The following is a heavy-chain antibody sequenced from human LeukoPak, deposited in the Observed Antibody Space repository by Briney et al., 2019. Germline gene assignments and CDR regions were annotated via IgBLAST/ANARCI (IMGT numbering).Heavy chain of an antibody. CDR1: SGSLSSYY. CDR3: ARHEKLGQFDY. Sequence: PSETLSLTCTVSSGSLSSYYWSWIRQPPRKGLEWIGYVYYSGSANYNPSLKSRVTISVDTSKNQFSLKVSSVTAADTAVYYCARHEKLGQFDYWGQGTLVTVSS. CDR2: VYYSGSA. J-gene: IGHJ4*02. V-gene: IGHV4-59*08. D-gene: IGHD3-10*01.